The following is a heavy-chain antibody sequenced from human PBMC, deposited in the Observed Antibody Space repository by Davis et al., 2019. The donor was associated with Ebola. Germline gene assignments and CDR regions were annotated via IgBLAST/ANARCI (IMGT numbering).Heavy chain of an antibody. CDR1: GFTFSSYW. D-gene: IGHD3-22*01. CDR3: ARVPAGSSGYYTFDY. Sequence: PGGSLRLSCAASGFTFSSYWMSWVRQAPGKGLEWVANIKQDGSEKYYVDSVKGRFTISRDNAKNSLYLQMNSLRAEDTAVYYCARVPAGSSGYYTFDYWGQGTLVTVSS. CDR2: IKQDGSEK. V-gene: IGHV3-7*03. J-gene: IGHJ4*02.